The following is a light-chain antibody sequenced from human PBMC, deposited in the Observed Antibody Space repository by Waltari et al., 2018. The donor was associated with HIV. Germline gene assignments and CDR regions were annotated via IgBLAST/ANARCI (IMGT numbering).Light chain of an antibody. Sequence: QSALTQPPSASGSPGQSVTISCTGNSSDVGGYNYVSWYQQHPGKAPKLMIYEVSKRPSGVPDRFSGSKSCNTASLTVSGLQAEDEADYYCSSYAGSNNYVVFGGGTKLTVL. CDR1: SSDVGGYNY. J-gene: IGLJ2*01. CDR2: EVS. CDR3: SSYAGSNNYVV. V-gene: IGLV2-8*01.